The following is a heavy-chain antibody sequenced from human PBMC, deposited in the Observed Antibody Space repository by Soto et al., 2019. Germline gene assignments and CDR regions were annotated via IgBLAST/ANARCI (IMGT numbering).Heavy chain of an antibody. J-gene: IGHJ4*02. CDR3: VRMEPMYYYDSSGYYLVY. Sequence: GESLKISCKASGYTFTSYGISWVRQAPGQGLEWMGWISAYNGNTNYAQKLQGRVTMTTDTSTSTAYMELRSLRSDDTAVYYCVRMEPMYYYDSSGYYLVYWGQGTLVTVSS. CDR1: GYTFTSYG. V-gene: IGHV1-18*01. D-gene: IGHD3-22*01. CDR2: ISAYNGNT.